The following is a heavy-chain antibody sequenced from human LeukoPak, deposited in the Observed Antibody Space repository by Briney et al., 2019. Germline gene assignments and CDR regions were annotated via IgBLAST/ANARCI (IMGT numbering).Heavy chain of an antibody. CDR3: AKRQGDVYRATDY. J-gene: IGHJ4*02. V-gene: IGHV3-23*01. D-gene: IGHD5-24*01. CDR1: GFTFSSYA. Sequence: GGSLRLSCAASGFTFSSYAMSWVRQAPGKGLEWVSGISEKGDITYYAESVKGRLTISRDNSKGTVYVQMSSLRVEDTAIYYCAKRQGDVYRATDYWGQGTLVTVSS. CDR2: ISEKGDIT.